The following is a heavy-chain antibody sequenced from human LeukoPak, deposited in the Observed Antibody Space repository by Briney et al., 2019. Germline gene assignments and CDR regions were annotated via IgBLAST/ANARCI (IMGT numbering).Heavy chain of an antibody. V-gene: IGHV1-2*02. D-gene: IGHD3-22*01. CDR3: ARDHDSSVYYLPFDY. CDR2: INPYSGGT. J-gene: IGHJ4*02. Sequence: GASVKVSCKASGYAFIDYYIYWVRQAPGQGLEWMGWINPYSGGTNYAQKFQGRVTMTRDTSISTAYMELSRLRSDDTAVYYCARDHDSSVYYLPFDYWGQGTLVTVSS. CDR1: GYAFIDYY.